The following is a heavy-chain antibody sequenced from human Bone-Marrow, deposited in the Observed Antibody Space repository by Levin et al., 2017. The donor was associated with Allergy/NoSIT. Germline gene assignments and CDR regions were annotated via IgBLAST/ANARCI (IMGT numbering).Heavy chain of an antibody. V-gene: IGHV4-39*01. J-gene: IGHJ3*01. D-gene: IGHD4-23*01. Sequence: GSLRLSCTVSGDPISSFSSYWGWIRQPPGMGLEWIGNIYYSGNTYYNPSLKSRATISVDTSKSQFSLKLRSVTAADRAVYYCASGVVTRGAFDVWGQGTVVTVSS. CDR1: GDPISSFSSY. CDR3: ASGVVTRGAFDV. CDR2: IYYSGNT.